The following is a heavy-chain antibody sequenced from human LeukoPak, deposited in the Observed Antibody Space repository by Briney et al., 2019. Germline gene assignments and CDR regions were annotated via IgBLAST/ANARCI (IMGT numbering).Heavy chain of an antibody. Sequence: PSQTLSLTCTVSGGSISSGGYYWSGIRQHPGKGLEWIGYIYYSGSTYYNPSLKSRVTISVDTSKNQFSLKLSSATAADTAVYYCAREGRFDDFWSGYIDYWGQGTLVTVSS. D-gene: IGHD3-3*01. CDR2: IYYSGST. CDR3: AREGRFDDFWSGYIDY. J-gene: IGHJ4*02. CDR1: GGSISSGGYY. V-gene: IGHV4-31*03.